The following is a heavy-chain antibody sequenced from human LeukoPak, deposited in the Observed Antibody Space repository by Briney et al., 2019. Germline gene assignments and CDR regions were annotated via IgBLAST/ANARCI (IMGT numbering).Heavy chain of an antibody. V-gene: IGHV4-38-2*02. CDR1: GYSISSGYY. J-gene: IGHJ6*03. D-gene: IGHD3-9*01. CDR2: IYYSGST. CDR3: ASSILTDYYSYIYYMDV. Sequence: SETLSLTCTVSGYSISSGYYWGWIRPPPGKGLEWIGSIYYSGSTYYNPSLKSRVTISVDTSRNQFSLNLSSVTAADTAVYYCASSILTDYYSYIYYMDVWGKGTTVTISS.